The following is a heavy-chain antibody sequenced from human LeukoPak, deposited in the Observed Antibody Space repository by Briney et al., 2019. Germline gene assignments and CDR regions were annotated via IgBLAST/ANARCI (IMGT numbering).Heavy chain of an antibody. CDR2: ISGSGGST. J-gene: IGHJ4*02. CDR1: GFTFSSYA. Sequence: GGSLRLSCAASGFTFSSYAMSWVRQAPGKGLEWVSAISGSGGSTYYADSVKGRFTISRDNSKNTLYLQMNSLRAEDTAVYYCAEDPVGYDSSGYFAILFDYWGQGTLVTVSS. V-gene: IGHV3-23*01. CDR3: AEDPVGYDSSGYFAILFDY. D-gene: IGHD3-22*01.